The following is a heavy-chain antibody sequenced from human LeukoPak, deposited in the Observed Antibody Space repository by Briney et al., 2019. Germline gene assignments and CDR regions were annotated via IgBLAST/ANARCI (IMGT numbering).Heavy chain of an antibody. CDR1: GGSISSGDYY. Sequence: SETLSLTCTVSGGSISSGDYYWSWIRQPPGKGLQWIGYIYYSGSTYYNPSLKSRVSMSEDTSKNQFSLKLRSVTAADTAVYYCARSGYDSDEGFLDYWGQGTLITVPS. CDR3: ARSGYDSDEGFLDY. D-gene: IGHD3-22*01. CDR2: IYYSGST. V-gene: IGHV4-30-4*01. J-gene: IGHJ4*02.